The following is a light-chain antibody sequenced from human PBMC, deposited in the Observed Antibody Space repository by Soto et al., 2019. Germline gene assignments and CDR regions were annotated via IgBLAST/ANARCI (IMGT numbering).Light chain of an antibody. CDR2: EVS. CDR3: ISYTGSSTSYV. CDR1: NSDVGAYEF. J-gene: IGLJ1*01. Sequence: QSALTQPASVSGSLGQSITIACTGTNSDVGAYEFVSWYRHHPGKAPQLIIYEVSNRPSGVSNRFSGSKSGNTASLTISGLQVEDEADYYCISYTGSSTSYVFGSGTKVTVL. V-gene: IGLV2-14*01.